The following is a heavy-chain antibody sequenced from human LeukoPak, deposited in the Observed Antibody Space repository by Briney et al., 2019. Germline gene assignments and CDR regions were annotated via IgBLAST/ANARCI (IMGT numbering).Heavy chain of an antibody. J-gene: IGHJ6*02. D-gene: IGHD6-13*01. CDR2: FYYGGNT. Sequence: SETLSLTCTVSGDSFTRYSWSWIRQPPGRGLEWIAYFYYGGNTYYNPSLKSRLTIPVDTSKNQFSLRLNSVTAADTAVYYCARAQGVTAAAGIFDFYGMDAWGQGTTVTVSS. V-gene: IGHV4-59*08. CDR1: GDSFTRYS. CDR3: ARAQGVTAAAGIFDFYGMDA.